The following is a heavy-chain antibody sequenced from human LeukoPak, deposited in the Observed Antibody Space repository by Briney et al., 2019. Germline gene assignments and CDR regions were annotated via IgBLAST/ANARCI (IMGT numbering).Heavy chain of an antibody. CDR3: ARDGAYDSSGYYFGY. CDR1: GFTFSSYW. J-gene: IGHJ4*02. V-gene: IGHV3-7*01. CDR2: IKQDGSEK. D-gene: IGHD3-22*01. Sequence: GSLRLSCAASGFTFSSYWMSWVRQAPGKGLEWVANIKQDGSEKYYVDSVKGRFTISRDNAKNSLYLQMNSLRAEDTAVYYCARDGAYDSSGYYFGYWGQGTLVTVSS.